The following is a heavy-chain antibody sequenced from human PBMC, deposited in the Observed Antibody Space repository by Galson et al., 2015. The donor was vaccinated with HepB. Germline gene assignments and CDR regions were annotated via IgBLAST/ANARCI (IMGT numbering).Heavy chain of an antibody. Sequence: SLRLSCAASGFTFSSYRMSWVRQAPGKGLEWVANIKQDGSEKYYVDSVEGRFTTSRDNAKNSLYLQMTSLRAEDTAVYYCARDLCSSTSCSFNWCDPWGQGTLVTVPS. D-gene: IGHD2-2*01. V-gene: IGHV3-7*01. J-gene: IGHJ5*02. CDR2: IKQDGSEK. CDR3: ARDLCSSTSCSFNWCDP. CDR1: GFTFSSYR.